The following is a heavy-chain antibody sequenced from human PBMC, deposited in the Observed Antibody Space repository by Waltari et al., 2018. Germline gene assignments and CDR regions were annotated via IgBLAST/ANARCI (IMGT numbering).Heavy chain of an antibody. J-gene: IGHJ4*02. CDR3: ASIGYGDYSSLDY. CDR1: GYSISSGYS. CDR2: IYHSGST. D-gene: IGHD4-17*01. V-gene: IGHV4-38-2*01. Sequence: QVQLQESGPGLVKPSETLSLTCAASGYSISSGYSWGWIRQPPGKGLEWIGSIYHSGSTYYNPSLKSRVTISVDTSKNQFSLKLSSVTAADTAVYYCASIGYGDYSSLDYWGQGTLVTVSS.